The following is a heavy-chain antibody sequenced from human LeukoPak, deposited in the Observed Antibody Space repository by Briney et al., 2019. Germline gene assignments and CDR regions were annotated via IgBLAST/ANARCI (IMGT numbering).Heavy chain of an antibody. J-gene: IGHJ4*02. V-gene: IGHV3-30*12. CDR3: ARASGPIKKNRFDQ. CDR2: IFSDGIRK. D-gene: IGHD1-26*01. Sequence: PGMSLSLSCATSGFTFSTYGMEWVRQAPGKGLEWVAIIFSDGIRKYYADSVKGRFTIPRDISRSTLYLEMNSLSAEDTAVYYCARASGPIKKNRFDQWGQGTLVTVSS. CDR1: GFTFSTYG.